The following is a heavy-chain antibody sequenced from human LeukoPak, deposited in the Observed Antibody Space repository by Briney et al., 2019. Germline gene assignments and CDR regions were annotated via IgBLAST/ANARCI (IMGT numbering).Heavy chain of an antibody. CDR3: ARWNYDSSGYYYFDY. Sequence: GESLKTSCKGSGYSFTSYWIGWVRQMPGKGLEWMGIIYPGDSDTRYSPSFQGQVTISADKSISTAYLQWSSLKASDTAMYYCARWNYDSSGYYYFDYWGQGTLVTVSS. CDR1: GYSFTSYW. V-gene: IGHV5-51*01. D-gene: IGHD3-22*01. CDR2: IYPGDSDT. J-gene: IGHJ4*02.